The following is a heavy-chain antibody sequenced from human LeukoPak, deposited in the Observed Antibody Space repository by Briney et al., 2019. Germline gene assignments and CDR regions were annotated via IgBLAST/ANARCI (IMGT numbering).Heavy chain of an antibody. CDR2: ISSSSSTI. CDR1: GFTFSSYS. V-gene: IGHV3-48*04. J-gene: IGHJ5*02. CDR3: ARQSRAGWLTFDP. D-gene: IGHD5-12*01. Sequence: PGGSLRLSCAASGFTFSSYSMNWVRQAPGKGLEWVSYISSSSSTIYYADSEKGRFTISRDNAKNSLYLQMNSLRAEDTAVYYCARQSRAGWLTFDPWGQGTLVTVSS.